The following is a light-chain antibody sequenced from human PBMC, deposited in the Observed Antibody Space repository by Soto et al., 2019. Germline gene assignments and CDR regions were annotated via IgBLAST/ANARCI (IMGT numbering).Light chain of an antibody. V-gene: IGKV1-5*01. CDR2: GAS. J-gene: IGKJ3*01. CDR3: QKYNSARFT. CDR1: LTISNR. Sequence: DIQMTQSPSTLSASVGDRVTITCRASLTISNRLAWYQQKPGKAPKLLIYGASTLESGAPSRFSGSGSWTDFTLTISSLQPDDFATYYCQKYNSARFTFGPGTKVDIK.